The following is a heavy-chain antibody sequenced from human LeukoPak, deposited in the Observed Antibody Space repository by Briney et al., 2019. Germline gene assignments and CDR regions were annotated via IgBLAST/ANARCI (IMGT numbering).Heavy chain of an antibody. J-gene: IGHJ4*02. V-gene: IGHV3-9*01. D-gene: IGHD3-22*01. CDR3: AKWSTYYYDSSGHFDY. Sequence: GGSLRLSCAASGFTFDDSAMLWVRQAPGKGLEWVSGISWTSGSIGYADSVKGRFTISRGNAKNSRFLQMNSLRTEDTAFYYCAKWSTYYYDSSGHFDYWGQGTLVTVSS. CDR1: GFTFDDSA. CDR2: ISWTSGSI.